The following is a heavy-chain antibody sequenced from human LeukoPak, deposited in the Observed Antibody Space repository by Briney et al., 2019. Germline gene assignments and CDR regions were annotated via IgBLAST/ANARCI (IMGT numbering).Heavy chain of an antibody. CDR1: GGSISSSSYY. Sequence: SETLSLTCTVSGGSISSSSYYWVWLRQPPGMELQWIGSVYYSGTTFYNPSLKSRVTISVDTSKNQFSLKFSSVTAADTAVYYCARVSYSSSWYYHYMDVWGKGTTVTVSS. CDR3: ARVSYSSSWYYHYMDV. V-gene: IGHV4-39*07. D-gene: IGHD6-13*01. CDR2: VYYSGTT. J-gene: IGHJ6*03.